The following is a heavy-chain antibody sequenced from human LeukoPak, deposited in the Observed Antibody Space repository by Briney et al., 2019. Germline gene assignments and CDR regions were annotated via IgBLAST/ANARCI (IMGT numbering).Heavy chain of an antibody. CDR2: IKEDGSEK. V-gene: IGHV3-7*01. D-gene: IGHD3-22*01. CDR1: GLTFSTYW. Sequence: GGSLRLSCAASGLTFSTYWMSWVRQAPGKGLEWVADIKEDGSEKYYGDSVKGRFTISRDNAKNSLYLQMNSLRAEDTAVYYCARDSSGYQWGQGTLVTVPS. J-gene: IGHJ4*02. CDR3: ARDSSGYQ.